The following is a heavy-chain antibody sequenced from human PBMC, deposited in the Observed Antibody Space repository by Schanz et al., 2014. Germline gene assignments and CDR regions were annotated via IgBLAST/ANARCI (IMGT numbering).Heavy chain of an antibody. V-gene: IGHV3-23*01. CDR1: GFSFGNYG. CDR3: ARGGFGEVSYFDY. Sequence: DVQLLESGGGLVQPGGSLRLSCEASGFSFGNYGMSWVRQAPGKGLEWVSGFDAHDGRAYYADSAKGRFTISRDNSKSTLYVEMNSLRPEDTAVYYCARGGFGEVSYFDYWGQGTLVTVSS. J-gene: IGHJ4*02. CDR2: FDAHDGRA. D-gene: IGHD3-10*01.